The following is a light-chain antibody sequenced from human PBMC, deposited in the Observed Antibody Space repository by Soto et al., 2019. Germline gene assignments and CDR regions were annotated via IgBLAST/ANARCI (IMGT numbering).Light chain of an antibody. Sequence: EIVITQSPATLSLSPVERATLSCRASQSVSSNVAWYQQKPGQAPRLLIYDTSTRATGIPARFSGSGSGTDFTLTISRLEPEDFAVYYCQQYGSSLWTFGQGTKVDIK. CDR2: DTS. CDR1: QSVSSN. CDR3: QQYGSSLWT. V-gene: IGKV3-20*01. J-gene: IGKJ1*01.